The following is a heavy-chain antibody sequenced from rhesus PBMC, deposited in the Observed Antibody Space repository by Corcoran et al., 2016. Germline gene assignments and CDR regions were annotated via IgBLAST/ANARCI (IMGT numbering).Heavy chain of an antibody. D-gene: IGHD6-25*01. CDR3: AKGMGLAAAGPLDY. J-gene: IGHJ4*01. Sequence: EVQLVQSGAEVKRPGESLQISCRTSGYSFTSYWLSWVRQRPGKGLELKGAIDPRESESRYNPSFQGQDTISAEKSITTAYLQWSRLKASDTATYYCAKGMGLAAAGPLDYWGQGVLVTVSS. V-gene: IGHV5-20*01. CDR1: GYSFTSYW. CDR2: IDPRESES.